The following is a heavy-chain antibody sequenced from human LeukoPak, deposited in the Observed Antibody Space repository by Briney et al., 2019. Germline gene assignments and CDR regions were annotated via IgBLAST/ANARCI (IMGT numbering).Heavy chain of an antibody. V-gene: IGHV4-39*07. CDR3: ARLSWFGETPDY. CDR2: IYYSGSS. Sequence: SETLSLTCTVSGGSISSSGYYWGWVRQPPGKELEWIGSIYYSGSSHYNPSLKSRVTISVDTSKNQFSLKLSSVTAADTAVYYCARLSWFGETPDYWGQGTLVTVSS. CDR1: GGSISSSGYY. D-gene: IGHD3-10*01. J-gene: IGHJ4*02.